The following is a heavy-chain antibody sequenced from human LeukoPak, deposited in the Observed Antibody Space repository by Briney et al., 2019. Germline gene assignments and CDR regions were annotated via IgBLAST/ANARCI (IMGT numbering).Heavy chain of an antibody. CDR3: ANFGGARSFHWINFDY. J-gene: IGHJ4*02. CDR1: GFTFSIYG. D-gene: IGHD3-10*01. V-gene: IGHV3-23*01. CDR2: ISESGDKT. Sequence: PGGSLRLSCAASGFTFSIYGMSWVRQAPGKGLEWVSGISESGDKTYYAESVQGRFTISRDNSKNTLYLQMNSLRVEDTAVYYCANFGGARSFHWINFDYWGQGTLVTVSS.